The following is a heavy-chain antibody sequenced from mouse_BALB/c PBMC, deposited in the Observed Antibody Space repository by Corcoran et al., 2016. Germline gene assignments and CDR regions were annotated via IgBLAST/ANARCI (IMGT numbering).Heavy chain of an antibody. CDR1: GYTFTNYG. V-gene: IGHV9-3-1*01. D-gene: IGHD2-4*01. J-gene: IGHJ4*01. CDR3: ARRASIRLRHYDVMDY. CDR2: INTYTGEP. Sequence: QIQLVQSGPELKKPGETVKISCKASGYTFTNYGMNWVKQAPGKGLKWMGWINTYTGEPTYADDFKGRFAFSLETSASTADLQINNLKNEDTATYFCARRASIRLRHYDVMDYWGQGTSVTVSS.